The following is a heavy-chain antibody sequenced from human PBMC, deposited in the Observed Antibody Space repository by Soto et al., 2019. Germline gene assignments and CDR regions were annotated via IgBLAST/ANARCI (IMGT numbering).Heavy chain of an antibody. CDR1: GGSISSGGYH. D-gene: IGHD2-2*02. CDR3: ARTHCSSTSCYRLDP. Sequence: PSETLSLTCTVSGGSISSGGYHWSWIRQHPGKGLEWIGYIYYSGSTYYNPSLKSRVTISVDTSKNQFSLKLSSVTAADTAVYYCARTHCSSTSCYRLDPWGQGTLVTVSS. CDR2: IYYSGST. V-gene: IGHV4-31*03. J-gene: IGHJ5*02.